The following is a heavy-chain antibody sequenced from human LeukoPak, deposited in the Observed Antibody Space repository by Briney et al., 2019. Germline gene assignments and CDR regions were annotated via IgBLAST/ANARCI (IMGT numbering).Heavy chain of an antibody. D-gene: IGHD3-22*01. CDR1: GLTFSSYA. CDR2: ISGSGGST. CDR3: AKDFSYYYDSSGYWGLDY. V-gene: IGHV3-23*01. J-gene: IGHJ4*02. Sequence: GGSLRLSCAASGLTFSSYAMSWVRQAPGKGLEWVSAISGSGGSTYYADSVKGRFTISRDNSKNTLYLQMNSLRAEDTAVYYCAKDFSYYYDSSGYWGLDYWGQGALVTVSS.